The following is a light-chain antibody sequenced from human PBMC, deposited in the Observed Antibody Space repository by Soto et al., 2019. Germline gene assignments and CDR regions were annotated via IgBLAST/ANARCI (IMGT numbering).Light chain of an antibody. J-gene: IGKJ3*01. CDR1: ERISSNF. CDR2: GAS. V-gene: IGKV3-20*01. Sequence: VLTQSPDTLSLSPGERATISCRASERISSNFLAWYQQRPGQAPRLLIYGASTRASGIPDRFSGSGSGTDFSLPISRLEPEDFAVFYCQQYGTSPFTFGPGTTVEIK. CDR3: QQYGTSPFT.